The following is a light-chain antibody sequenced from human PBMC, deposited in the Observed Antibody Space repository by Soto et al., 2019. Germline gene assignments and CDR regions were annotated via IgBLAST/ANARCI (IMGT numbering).Light chain of an antibody. Sequence: EIVMTQSPATLALSPGERATLSCRASQSISGKLAWYQQKPGQTPRLLVYGASTRATGVPVRFSGSGSGTEFNLTISSLQSEDFAVYYCQQYNDWPPLTFGGGTKVDIK. CDR2: GAS. CDR3: QQYNDWPPLT. CDR1: QSISGK. J-gene: IGKJ4*01. V-gene: IGKV3-15*01.